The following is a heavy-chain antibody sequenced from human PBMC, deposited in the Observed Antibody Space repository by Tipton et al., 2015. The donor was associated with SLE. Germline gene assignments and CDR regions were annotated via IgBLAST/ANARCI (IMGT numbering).Heavy chain of an antibody. CDR1: GFTFSSYA. V-gene: IGHV3-30*04. CDR3: ARVSEKGGKWVRYFDY. D-gene: IGHD5-12*01. J-gene: IGHJ4*02. Sequence: SLRLSCSASGFTFSSYAMHWVRQAPGKGLEWVAVISYDGNNDYYADSVMGRFTVSRDNSKNTLYLQMNSLRAEDTAVYYCARVSEKGGKWVRYFDYRGQGTLVTVAS. CDR2: ISYDGNND.